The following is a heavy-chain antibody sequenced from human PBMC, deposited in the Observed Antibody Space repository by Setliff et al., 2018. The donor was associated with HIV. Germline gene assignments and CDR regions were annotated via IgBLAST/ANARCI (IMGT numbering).Heavy chain of an antibody. Sequence: TLSLTCTVSGGSIGSGSYYWNWIRQSPGKGLEWIAEVHHTGYLNYNPSLKSRVTISRDPSTKQFSLKMTSMTAADTAVYYCAAFFVTPLMTQDFWGQGTLVTVSS. CDR2: VHHTGYL. D-gene: IGHD4-17*01. CDR1: GGSIGSGSYY. J-gene: IGHJ4*02. V-gene: IGHV4-39*07. CDR3: AAFFVTPLMTQDF.